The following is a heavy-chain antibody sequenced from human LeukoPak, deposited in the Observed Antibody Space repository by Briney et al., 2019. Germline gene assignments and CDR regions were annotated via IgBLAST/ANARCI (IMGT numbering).Heavy chain of an antibody. V-gene: IGHV3-74*01. CDR1: GFTFSSYW. J-gene: IGHJ4*02. D-gene: IGHD2-15*01. CDR3: AREDFEILIDY. CDR2: INSDGSST. Sequence: GGSLRLSCAASGFTFSSYWMHWVRQAPGKGLVWVSRINSDGSSTSYADSVKGRFTISRDNAKNTLYLQMNSLRAEDTAVYYCAREDFEILIDYWGQGTLVTVSS.